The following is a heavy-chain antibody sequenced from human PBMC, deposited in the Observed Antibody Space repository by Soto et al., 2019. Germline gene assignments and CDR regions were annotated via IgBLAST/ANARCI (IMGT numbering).Heavy chain of an antibody. Sequence: GGSLRLSCAASEFTFSNYAMSWVRQAPGKGLEWVSAISYGGGTTYYADSVKGRFTISRDNSKNTLYLQMNSLRAEDTAVYYCAKDSYSGSFYYFDYWGQGTLVTVSS. D-gene: IGHD1-26*01. CDR3: AKDSYSGSFYYFDY. J-gene: IGHJ4*02. V-gene: IGHV3-23*01. CDR2: ISYGGGTT. CDR1: EFTFSNYA.